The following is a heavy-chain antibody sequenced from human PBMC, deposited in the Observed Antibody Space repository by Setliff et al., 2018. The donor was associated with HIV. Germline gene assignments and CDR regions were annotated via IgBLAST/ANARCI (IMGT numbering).Heavy chain of an antibody. CDR2: IHWDDDK. Sequence: SGPTLVNPTQTLTLTCTFSGFSLSTSGMCVSWIRQPPGKALEWLARIHWDDDKYYSSSLKTRLTISKDTSKNQVVLTLTNLDPVDTATYYCARSPGYYWSLDYWGQGTLVTSPQ. V-gene: IGHV2-70*11. J-gene: IGHJ4*02. CDR1: GFSLSTSGMC. CDR3: ARSPGYYWSLDY. D-gene: IGHD1-1*01.